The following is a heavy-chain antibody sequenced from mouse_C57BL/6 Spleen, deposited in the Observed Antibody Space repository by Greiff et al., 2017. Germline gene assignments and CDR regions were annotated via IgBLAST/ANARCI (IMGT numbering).Heavy chain of an antibody. CDR3: ARKTVVPYFDY. Sequence: ESGPGLVKPSQSLSLTCSVTGYSITSGYYWNWIRQFPGNKLEWMGYISYDGSNNYNPSLKNRISITRDTSKNQFFLKLNSVTTEATATYYCARKTVVPYFDYWGQGTTLTVSS. J-gene: IGHJ2*01. CDR2: ISYDGSN. D-gene: IGHD1-1*01. V-gene: IGHV3-6*01. CDR1: GYSITSGYY.